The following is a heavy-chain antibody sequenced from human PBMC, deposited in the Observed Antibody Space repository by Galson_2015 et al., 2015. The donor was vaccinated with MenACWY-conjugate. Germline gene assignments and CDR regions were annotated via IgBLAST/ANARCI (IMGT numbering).Heavy chain of an antibody. CDR3: TRRDHGSAKRDV. CDR1: GGSMNTRSYS. J-gene: IGHJ6*02. D-gene: IGHD3-10*01. CDR2: IYYSGDT. V-gene: IGHV4-39*07. Sequence: TLSLTCSVSGGSMNTRSYSWAWIRQSPGKGLEWIGSIYYSGDTYHNPSLKSRVTISVDTSENQFSLKLNSVTAADTAVYYCTRRDHGSAKRDVWGQGTTVTVSS.